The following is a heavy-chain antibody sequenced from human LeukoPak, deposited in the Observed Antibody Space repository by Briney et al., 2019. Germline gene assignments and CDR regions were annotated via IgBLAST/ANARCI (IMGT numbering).Heavy chain of an antibody. CDR1: GFTFSSYE. CDR2: ISSSGSTI. J-gene: IGHJ3*02. D-gene: IGHD2-2*01. Sequence: QPGGSLRLSCAASGFTFSSYEMNWVRQAPGKGLEWVSYISSSGSTIYYADSVKGRFTISRDNAKNSLYLQMNSLRAEDTAVYYCAREVSGGSSPWFDIWGQGTMVTVSS. V-gene: IGHV3-48*03. CDR3: AREVSGGSSPWFDI.